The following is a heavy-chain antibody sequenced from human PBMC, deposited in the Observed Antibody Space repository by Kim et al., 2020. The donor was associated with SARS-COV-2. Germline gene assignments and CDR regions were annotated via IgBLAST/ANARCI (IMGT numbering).Heavy chain of an antibody. V-gene: IGHV3-30-3*01. Sequence: GGSLRLSCAASGLSFDDSAMNWVRQAPGKGLEWVAVISYDGRNKEYADSVKGRFSISRDNSKTTLSLRMNSLRVEDTAVYYCARGNYYGSVSLSDYYNGMDVWGQGTTVTVSS. CDR2: ISYDGRNK. CDR1: GLSFDDSA. D-gene: IGHD3-10*01. CDR3: ARGNYYGSVSLSDYYNGMDV. J-gene: IGHJ6*02.